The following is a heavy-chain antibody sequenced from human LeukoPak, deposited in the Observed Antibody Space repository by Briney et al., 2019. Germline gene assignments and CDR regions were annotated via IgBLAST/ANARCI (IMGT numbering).Heavy chain of an antibody. J-gene: IGHJ6*02. Sequence: GGSLRLSCAASGFTFRNYGMHWVRQAPGKGLEYVSAVNTNGATTYYVNSVKGRFTISRDNSKNTLYLQTGSLRPGDTAVYYCARGPGLDVWGQGTTVTVSS. CDR1: GFTFRNYG. CDR2: VNTNGATT. V-gene: IGHV3-64*01. CDR3: ARGPGLDV.